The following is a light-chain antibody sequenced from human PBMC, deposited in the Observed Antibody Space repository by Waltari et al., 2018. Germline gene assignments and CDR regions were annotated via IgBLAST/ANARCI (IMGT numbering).Light chain of an antibody. CDR3: SSYSSITTFV. J-gene: IGLJ3*02. CDR2: EVN. V-gene: IGLV2-18*02. Sequence: QSALTQPPSVSGSPGQSVTIPCTGTSSDVGSYNRVSWYYQPPGTAPNLMIYEVNNRPSGVPDRFSGSKSGNTASLTISGLQAEDEADYYCSSYSSITTFVFGGGTKLTVL. CDR1: SSDVGSYNR.